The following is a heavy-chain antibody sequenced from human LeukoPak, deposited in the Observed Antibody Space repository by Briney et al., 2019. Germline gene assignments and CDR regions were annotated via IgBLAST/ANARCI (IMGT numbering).Heavy chain of an antibody. J-gene: IGHJ4*02. Sequence: GGSLRLSCAASGFTFSSYEMNWVRQAPGKGLEWVSDISGRGGSTYYADSVKGRFTISRDNAKNTLYLQMTTLRPDATAVYYCATHGPAMGVTLPSVARWVDYWGQGTLVTVSS. CDR3: ATHGPAMGVTLPSVARWVDY. CDR2: ISGRGGST. CDR1: GFTFSSYE. V-gene: IGHV3-23*01. D-gene: IGHD2-21*02.